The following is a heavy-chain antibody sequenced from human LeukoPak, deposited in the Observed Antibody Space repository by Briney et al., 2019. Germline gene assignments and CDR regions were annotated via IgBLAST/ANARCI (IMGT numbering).Heavy chain of an antibody. V-gene: IGHV3-48*03. CDR2: ISSSGSTI. J-gene: IGHJ6*04. CDR3: AELGITMIGGV. Sequence: GGSLRLSCAASGFTFSSYEMNWVRQAPGKGLEWVSYISSSGSTIYYADSVRGRFTISRDNAKNSLYLQMNTLRAEETAVYYCAELGITMIGGVWGKGTTVTISS. D-gene: IGHD3-10*02. CDR1: GFTFSSYE.